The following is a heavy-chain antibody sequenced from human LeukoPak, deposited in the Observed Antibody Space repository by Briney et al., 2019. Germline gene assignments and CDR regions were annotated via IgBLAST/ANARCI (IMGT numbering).Heavy chain of an antibody. CDR3: AHRRAPGSGSYSDY. D-gene: IGHD3-10*01. J-gene: IGHJ4*02. CDR1: GFSLSTSGVG. V-gene: IGHV2-5*02. Sequence: SGPTLVNPTQTLTLTCTFSGFSLSTSGVGVGWIRQPPGKALEWLALIYWDDDKRYSPSLKSRLTITKDTSKNQVVLTVTNMDPVDTATYYCAHRRAPGSGSYSDYWGQGTLVTVSS. CDR2: IYWDDDK.